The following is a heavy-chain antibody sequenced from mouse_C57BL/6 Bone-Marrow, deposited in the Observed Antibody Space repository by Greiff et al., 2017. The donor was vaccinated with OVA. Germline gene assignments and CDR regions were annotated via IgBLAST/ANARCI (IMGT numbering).Heavy chain of an antibody. Sequence: QVQLKQSGPGLVQPSQSLSITCTVSGFSLTSYGVHWVRQSPGKGLEWLGVIWSGGSTDYNAAFISRLSISKDNSKSQVFFKMNSLQAYDTAIDYCARRCGNSWFAYWGQGTLVTVSA. D-gene: IGHD2-1*01. V-gene: IGHV2-2*01. CDR3: ARRCGNSWFAY. CDR1: GFSLTSYG. J-gene: IGHJ3*01. CDR2: IWSGGST.